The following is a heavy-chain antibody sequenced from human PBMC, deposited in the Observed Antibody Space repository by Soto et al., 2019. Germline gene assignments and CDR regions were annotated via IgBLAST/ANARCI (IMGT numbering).Heavy chain of an antibody. V-gene: IGHV5-51*01. CDR1: GDSFTSYW. J-gene: IGHJ6*02. CDR3: ARSLEYCSGGSCYPGYYYGMDV. D-gene: IGHD2-15*01. CDR2: IYPGDSDT. Sequence: GESLKISCKGSGDSFTSYWIGWVRQMPGKGLEWMGIIYPGDSDTRYSPSFQGQVTISADKSISTAYLRWSSLKASDTAMYYCARSLEYCSGGSCYPGYYYGMDVWGQGTTVTASS.